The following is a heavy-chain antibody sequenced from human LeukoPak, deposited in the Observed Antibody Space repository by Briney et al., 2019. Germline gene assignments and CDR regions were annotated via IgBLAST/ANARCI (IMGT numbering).Heavy chain of an antibody. D-gene: IGHD6-13*01. CDR2: ISSSSSYI. Sequence: GGSLRLSCAASGFTFSSYSMNWVRQAPGKGLEWVSSISSSSSYIYYADSVKGRFTISRDNAKNSLYLQMDSLRAEDTAVYYCARSFLSIAAAATDYWGQGTLVTVSS. J-gene: IGHJ4*02. CDR3: ARSFLSIAAAATDY. CDR1: GFTFSSYS. V-gene: IGHV3-21*01.